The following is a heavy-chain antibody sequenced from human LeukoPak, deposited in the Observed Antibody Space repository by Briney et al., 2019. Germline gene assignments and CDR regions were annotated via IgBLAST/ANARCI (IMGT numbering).Heavy chain of an antibody. CDR2: ISSSSSYI. CDR1: GFTFSSYG. CDR3: ARGVVLWFGEHSYAFDI. V-gene: IGHV3-21*01. Sequence: PGGSLRLSCAASGFTFSSYGMNWVRQAPGKGLEWVSFISSSSSYIYYADSVKGRFTISRDNAKNSLYLQMNSLRAEDTAVYYCARGVVLWFGEHSYAFDIWGQGTMVTVSS. D-gene: IGHD3-10*01. J-gene: IGHJ3*02.